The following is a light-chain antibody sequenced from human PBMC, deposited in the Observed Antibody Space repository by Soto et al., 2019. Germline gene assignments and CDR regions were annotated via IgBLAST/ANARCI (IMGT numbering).Light chain of an antibody. J-gene: IGKJ1*01. CDR2: AAS. CDR3: QQTYSTPRT. V-gene: IGKV1-39*01. CDR1: QGIRND. Sequence: IQITQSPSSLSASVGDRGTINCRASQGIRNDLGWYQQKPGKAPKLLIYAASSLQSGVPSRFSGAGSGTDFTLTISSLQPEDFATYYCQQTYSTPRTFGQGTKVDIK.